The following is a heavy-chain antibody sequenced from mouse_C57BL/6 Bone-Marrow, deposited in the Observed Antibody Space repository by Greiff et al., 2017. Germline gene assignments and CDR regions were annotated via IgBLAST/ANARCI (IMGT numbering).Heavy chain of an antibody. D-gene: IGHD2-4*01. Sequence: EVQLQESGPELVKPGASVKISCKASGYSFTGYYMNWVKQSPEKSLEWIGEINPSTGGTTYNQKFKAKATLTVDKSSSTAYMQLKSLTSEDSAVYYCARWGLRFAYWGQGTLVTVSA. CDR2: INPSTGGT. CDR3: ARWGLRFAY. CDR1: GYSFTGYY. J-gene: IGHJ3*01. V-gene: IGHV1-42*01.